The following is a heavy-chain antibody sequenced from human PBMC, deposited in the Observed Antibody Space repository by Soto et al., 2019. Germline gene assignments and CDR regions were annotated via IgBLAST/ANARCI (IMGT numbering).Heavy chain of an antibody. V-gene: IGHV3-21*01. J-gene: IGHJ6*02. CDR2: ISSSDSHI. Sequence: PGGSLRLSCAASGFTFSTYSMNWVRQAPGKGLEWVSYISSSDSHIYYADSVKGRFTISRDNAKNSLYLQMNSLRAEDTAVYYCARSLYYYSGMDVWGQGTTVTVSS. CDR1: GFTFSTYS. CDR3: ARSLYYYSGMDV.